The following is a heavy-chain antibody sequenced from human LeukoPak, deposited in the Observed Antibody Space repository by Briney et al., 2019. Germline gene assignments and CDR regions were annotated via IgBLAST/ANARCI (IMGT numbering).Heavy chain of an antibody. V-gene: IGHV3-30-3*01. Sequence: PGRSLRLSCAASGFTFSSYAMHWVRQAPGKGLEWVAVISYDGSNKYYADSVKGRFTISRDNSKNTLYLQMNSLRAEDTAVYYCARAHLAYGMDVWGQGTTVTVSS. CDR2: ISYDGSNK. CDR1: GFTFSSYA. J-gene: IGHJ6*02. CDR3: ARAHLAYGMDV.